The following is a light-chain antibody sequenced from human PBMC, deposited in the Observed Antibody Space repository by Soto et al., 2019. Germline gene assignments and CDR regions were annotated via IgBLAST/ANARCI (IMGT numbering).Light chain of an antibody. J-gene: IGKJ1*01. CDR2: KAS. CDR1: QTIYSW. CDR3: QQYHISPPWT. Sequence: DIQMTQSPSTLSASVGDRVTLTCRASQTIYSWLAWYQQKPGKAPNLLIYKASTLESGVPSRFSGSGSGTEFTLTISSLHPDDFATYFCQQYHISPPWTFGQGTKVEIK. V-gene: IGKV1-5*03.